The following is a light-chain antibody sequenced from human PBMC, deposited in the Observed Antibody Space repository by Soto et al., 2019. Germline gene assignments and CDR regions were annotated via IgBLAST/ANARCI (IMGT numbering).Light chain of an antibody. CDR2: DAS. CDR1: QSVSSY. V-gene: IGKV3-11*01. CDR3: QQRSNWHPWT. Sequence: EIVLTQSPATLSLSPGERATLSCRASQSVSSYLAWYQQKPGQAPRLLIYDASNRATGIPARFSGSGSGTEFILTISSLKPEDFAAYYCQQRSNWHPWTFGQGTKVEIK. J-gene: IGKJ1*01.